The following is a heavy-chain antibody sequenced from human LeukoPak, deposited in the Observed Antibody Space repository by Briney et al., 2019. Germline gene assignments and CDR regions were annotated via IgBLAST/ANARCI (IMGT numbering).Heavy chain of an antibody. J-gene: IGHJ5*02. V-gene: IGHV4-61*08. CDR3: ARHPDDYVWGSYREYNWFDP. CDR1: GGSISSGGYS. D-gene: IGHD3-16*02. CDR2: IYYSGST. Sequence: SETLSLTCTVSGGSISSGGYSWSWIRQPPGKGLEWIGYIYYSGSTNYNPSLKSRVTISVDTSKNQFSLKLSSVTAADTAVYYCARHPDDYVWGSYREYNWFDPWGQGTLVTVSS.